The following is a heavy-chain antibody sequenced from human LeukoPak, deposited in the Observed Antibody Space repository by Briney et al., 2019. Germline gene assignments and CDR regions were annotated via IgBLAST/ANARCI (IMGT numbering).Heavy chain of an antibody. D-gene: IGHD2-2*01. V-gene: IGHV3-48*01. CDR1: GFTFSSYS. CDR3: ARGGIVVVPVGYDY. CDR2: ISSSSNTI. J-gene: IGHJ4*02. Sequence: GGSLRLSCAASGFTFSSYSMNWVRQAPGKGLEWVSYISSSSNTIYYADSVKGRFTISRDNAKNSLYLQMNSLRAEDTAVYYCARGGIVVVPVGYDYWGQGTLVTVSS.